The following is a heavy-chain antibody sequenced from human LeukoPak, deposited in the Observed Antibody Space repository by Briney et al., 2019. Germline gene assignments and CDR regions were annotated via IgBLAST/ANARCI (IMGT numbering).Heavy chain of an antibody. CDR2: MYPNSGNT. V-gene: IGHV1-8*01. J-gene: IGHJ6*03. Sequence: GASVKVSCKASGYTFTSYDINWVRQATGQGLEWMGWMYPNSGNTGYAQKFQGRVTMTRNTSISTAYMELSSLRSEDTAVYYCARASRGEIQLWLATRYYYYMDVWGKGTTVTISS. CDR3: ARASRGEIQLWLATRYYYYMDV. D-gene: IGHD5-18*01. CDR1: GYTFTSYD.